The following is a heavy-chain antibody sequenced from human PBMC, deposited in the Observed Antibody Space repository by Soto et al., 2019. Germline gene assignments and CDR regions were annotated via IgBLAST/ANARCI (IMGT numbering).Heavy chain of an antibody. CDR1: GFAFSRFP. J-gene: IGHJ4*02. CDR3: ATIAGTYPY. CDR2: IDPDGSDT. Sequence: VGSLRLSCAASGFAFSRFPMHWVRQAPGKGLVWVSRIDPDGSDTTYADSVKGRFTISRDNAKNIVYLQMSSLRAEDTALYYCATIAGTYPYWGQGTLVTVSS. V-gene: IGHV3-74*01. D-gene: IGHD1-26*01.